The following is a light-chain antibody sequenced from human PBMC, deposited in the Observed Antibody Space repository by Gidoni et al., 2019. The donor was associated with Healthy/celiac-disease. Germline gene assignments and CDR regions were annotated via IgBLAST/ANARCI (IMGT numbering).Light chain of an antibody. CDR1: QTINNN. V-gene: IGKV3-15*01. CDR3: QHYNNWPPWT. CDR2: GAS. Sequence: EVVMTQSPATLSVSPGERATLSCRASQTINNNLAWYQQKPGQSPRPLIYGASTRATGIPARFSGSGSGTEFTLTISSLQSEDFAVYYCQHYNNWPPWTFGQGTKVEIK. J-gene: IGKJ1*01.